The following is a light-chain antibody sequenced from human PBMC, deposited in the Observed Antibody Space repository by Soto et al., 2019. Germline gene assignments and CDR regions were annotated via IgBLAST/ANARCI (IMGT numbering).Light chain of an antibody. Sequence: IVLTQSPATLSLSPWERATLSCRASQSVNNFLAWYQQKPGQAPRLLTYGASTRATGIPARFSGSGSGTEFTLTISSLQSEDFAVYYCQQYNNWPWTFGQGTKVDIK. V-gene: IGKV3-15*01. CDR2: GAS. CDR3: QQYNNWPWT. J-gene: IGKJ1*01. CDR1: QSVNNF.